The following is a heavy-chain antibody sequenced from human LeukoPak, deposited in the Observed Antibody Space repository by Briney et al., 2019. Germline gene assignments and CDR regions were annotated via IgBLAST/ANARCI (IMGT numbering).Heavy chain of an antibody. J-gene: IGHJ4*02. CDR1: GFTFRDYA. V-gene: IGHV3-49*03. D-gene: IGHD3-22*01. CDR3: TSGGTYYYDSSGYR. CDR2: IRNKAYGGTT. Sequence: PGRSLRLSCTAAGFTFRDYAMSWFRQAPGKGLEWVGFIRNKAYGGTTEYAASVRGRFTISRDDSKGIAYLQMDSLKTEDTAVYYCTSGGTYYYDSSGYRWGQGTLVTVSS.